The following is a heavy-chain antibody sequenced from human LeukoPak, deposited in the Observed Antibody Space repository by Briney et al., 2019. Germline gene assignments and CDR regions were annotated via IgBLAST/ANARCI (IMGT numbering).Heavy chain of an antibody. Sequence: SETLSLTCTVSGGSISSYYWGWIRQPPGKGLEWIGYIYYSGSTNYNPSLKSRVTISVDTSKNQFSLKLSSVTAADTAVYYCARVTPLGRGYYGMDVWGQGTTVTVSS. CDR1: GGSISSYY. V-gene: IGHV4-59*01. J-gene: IGHJ6*02. D-gene: IGHD7-27*01. CDR2: IYYSGST. CDR3: ARVTPLGRGYYGMDV.